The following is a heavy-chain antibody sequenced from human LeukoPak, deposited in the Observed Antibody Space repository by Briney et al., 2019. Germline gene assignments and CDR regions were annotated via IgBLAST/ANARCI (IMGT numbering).Heavy chain of an antibody. Sequence: ASVKVSCKASGYTFTGYYMHWVRQAPGQGLEWMGWINPNSGGTNYAQKFQGRVTMTRGTSISTAYMELSRLRSDDTAVYYCARVPRYCSSTSCYSFDYWGQGTLVTVSS. CDR2: INPNSGGT. V-gene: IGHV1-2*02. CDR1: GYTFTGYY. J-gene: IGHJ4*02. D-gene: IGHD2-2*02. CDR3: ARVPRYCSSTSCYSFDY.